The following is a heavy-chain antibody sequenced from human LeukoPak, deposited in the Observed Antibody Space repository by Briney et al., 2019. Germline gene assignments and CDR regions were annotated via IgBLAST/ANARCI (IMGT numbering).Heavy chain of an antibody. J-gene: IGHJ6*02. D-gene: IGHD2-15*01. CDR2: IYYSGST. CDR3: ARGIGYCSGGSCYPVGGDYYYYGMDV. Sequence: PSETLSLTCTVSGGSISSYYWSWIRQPPGKGLEWIGYIYYSGSTNYNPSLKSRVTISVDTSKNQFSLKLSSVTAADTAVYYCARGIGYCSGGSCYPVGGDYYYYGMDVWGQGTTVTVSS. CDR1: GGSISSYY. V-gene: IGHV4-59*01.